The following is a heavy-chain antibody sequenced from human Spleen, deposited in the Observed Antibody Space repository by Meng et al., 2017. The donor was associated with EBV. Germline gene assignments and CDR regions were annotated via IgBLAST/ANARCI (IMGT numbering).Heavy chain of an antibody. D-gene: IGHD6-19*01. CDR3: ARPFPSWQSPRLDPFGA. CDR1: GYSISRFYY. CDR2: VHYTGST. V-gene: IGHV4-38-2*02. J-gene: IGHJ5*02. Sequence: GTGPVKPSETLSPTCTVSGYSISRFYYWGWIRQPPGRGLEWIGSVHYTGSTYYSPSLKSRVTVSVDTSKNQFSLRLTSVTAADTAVYYCARPFPSWQSPRLDPFGAWGQGTLVTVSS.